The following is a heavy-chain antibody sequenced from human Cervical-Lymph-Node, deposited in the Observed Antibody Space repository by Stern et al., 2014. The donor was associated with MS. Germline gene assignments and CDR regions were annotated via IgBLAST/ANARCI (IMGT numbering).Heavy chain of an antibody. V-gene: IGHV3-30*03. CDR2: RSFDGAKT. CDR1: GFAFSTYG. Sequence: VQLVESGGGVVQPGGSLRLSCSPSGFAFSTYGMHWVRQAPGKGLEWVALRSFDGAKTYYADPVKGRFTISRDNPKNTLYLQMKSLRGEDTAVYYCARGSDWYPLDYWGQGTLVTVSS. J-gene: IGHJ4*02. D-gene: IGHD6-19*01. CDR3: ARGSDWYPLDY.